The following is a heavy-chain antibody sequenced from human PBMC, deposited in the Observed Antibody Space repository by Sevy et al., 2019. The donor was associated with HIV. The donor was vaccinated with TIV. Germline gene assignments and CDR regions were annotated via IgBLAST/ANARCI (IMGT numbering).Heavy chain of an antibody. D-gene: IGHD3-16*02. Sequence: SETLSLTCTVSGGSISSCYWSWIRQPPGKGLEWIGYIYYSGSTNYNPSLKSPVTISVDTSKNQFSLKLISVTAADTAVYYWERGGVYDDLWGSYRNDAFDIWGQGTMVTVSS. CDR1: GGSISSCY. J-gene: IGHJ3*02. CDR2: IYYSGST. CDR3: ERGGVYDDLWGSYRNDAFDI. V-gene: IGHV4-59*01.